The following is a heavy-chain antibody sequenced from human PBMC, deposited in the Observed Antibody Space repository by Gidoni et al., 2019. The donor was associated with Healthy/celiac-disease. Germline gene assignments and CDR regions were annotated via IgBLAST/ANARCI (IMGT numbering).Heavy chain of an antibody. CDR1: GFTFSAYY. Sequence: QVQLVESGGGLVKPGGSLRLSCAASGFTFSAYYMSWIRQAPGKGLEWVSYISSSSSYTNYADSVKGRFTISRDNAKNSLYLQMNSLRAEDTAVYYCAFNIDGGDSGGDAFDIWGQGTMVTVSS. D-gene: IGHD2-15*01. CDR3: AFNIDGGDSGGDAFDI. J-gene: IGHJ3*02. CDR2: ISSSSSYT. V-gene: IGHV3-11*06.